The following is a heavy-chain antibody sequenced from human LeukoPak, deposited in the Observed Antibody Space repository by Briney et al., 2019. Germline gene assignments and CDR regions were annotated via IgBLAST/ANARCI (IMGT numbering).Heavy chain of an antibody. CDR1: GGSISSSSHY. J-gene: IGHJ3*01. CDR3: ARHPGIAVAGDAFDF. Sequence: SETLSLTCIVSGGSISSSSHYWAWIRQPPGRGLERIESFSYSGSTCDNPSLKSRVTISVDTSQNLFSLNLSSVTAADSAVYYCARHPGIAVAGDAFDFCGQGTVVTVSS. CDR2: FSYSGST. D-gene: IGHD6-19*01. V-gene: IGHV4-39*01.